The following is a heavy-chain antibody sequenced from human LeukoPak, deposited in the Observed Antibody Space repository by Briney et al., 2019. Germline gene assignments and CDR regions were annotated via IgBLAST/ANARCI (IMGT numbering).Heavy chain of an antibody. J-gene: IGHJ4*02. CDR3: ARSRGGHLDY. D-gene: IGHD2-15*01. V-gene: IGHV4-59*01. CDR2: IYYSGNT. Sequence: SETLSLTCAVSGGSISSYYWSWIRQPPGKGLEWIGYIYYSGNTNYNPSLKSRVTISVDTSKNQFSLKLSSVTAADTAVYYCARSRGGHLDYWGQGTLVTVAS. CDR1: GGSISSYY.